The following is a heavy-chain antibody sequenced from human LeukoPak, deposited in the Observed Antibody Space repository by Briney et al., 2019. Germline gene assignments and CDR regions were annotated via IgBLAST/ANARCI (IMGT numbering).Heavy chain of an antibody. Sequence: ASVKVSCKASGYTFTSYAMHWVRQAPGQRLEWMGWINAGNGNTKYSQKFQGRVTITRDTSASTAYMELSSLRSEDTAVYYCATTHYDFWSGYSLYYYYGMDVWGQGTTVTVPS. CDR2: INAGNGNT. CDR3: ATTHYDFWSGYSLYYYYGMDV. J-gene: IGHJ6*02. V-gene: IGHV1-3*01. D-gene: IGHD3-3*01. CDR1: GYTFTSYA.